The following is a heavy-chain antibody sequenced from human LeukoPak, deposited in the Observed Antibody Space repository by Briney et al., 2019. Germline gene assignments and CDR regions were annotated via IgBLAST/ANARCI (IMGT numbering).Heavy chain of an antibody. V-gene: IGHV3-74*01. J-gene: IGHJ4*02. CDR1: GFTFNKYW. Sequence: GGSLRLPCAASGFTFNKYWMQWVRQAPGKGLVWVSRIYSDGSSTDYADSVKGRFTISRDNAKNTLYLQMNGLRAEDTAVYYCARESPQVVTLDYWGQGALVTVSS. D-gene: IGHD2-15*01. CDR2: IYSDGSST. CDR3: ARESPQVVTLDY.